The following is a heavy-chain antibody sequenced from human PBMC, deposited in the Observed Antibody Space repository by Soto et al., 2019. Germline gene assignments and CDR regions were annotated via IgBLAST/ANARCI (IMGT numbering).Heavy chain of an antibody. CDR1: GDTFSSYT. J-gene: IGHJ4*02. V-gene: IGHV1-69*10. CDR2: IIPILGIA. D-gene: IGHD6-13*01. CDR3: ARERDSSSWYGGLDY. Sequence: SVKVSCKASGDTFSSYTISWVRQAPGQGLEWMGWIIPILGIANYAQKFQGRVTITADKSTSTAYMELSSLRSEDTAVYYCARERDSSSWYGGLDYWGQGTLVTVSS.